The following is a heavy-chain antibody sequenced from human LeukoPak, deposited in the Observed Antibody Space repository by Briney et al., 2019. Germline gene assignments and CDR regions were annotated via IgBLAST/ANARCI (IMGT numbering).Heavy chain of an antibody. CDR1: GYTFTSYG. V-gene: IGHV1-18*04. Sequence: ASVKVSCKASGYTFTSYGISWVRHAPGQGLEWMGWISAYNGNTNYAQKLQGRVTMTTDTSTSTAYMELRSLRSDDTAVYYCARVRPRYNWNDGINWFDPWGQGTLVTVSS. J-gene: IGHJ5*02. D-gene: IGHD1-1*01. CDR2: ISAYNGNT. CDR3: ARVRPRYNWNDGINWFDP.